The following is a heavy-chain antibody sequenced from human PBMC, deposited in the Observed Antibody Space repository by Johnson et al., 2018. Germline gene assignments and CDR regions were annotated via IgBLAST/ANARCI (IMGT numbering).Heavy chain of an antibody. J-gene: IGHJ6*02. D-gene: IGHD6-13*01. Sequence: VQLQESGGGLVQXGGSLKLXCAASGFTFSGSAMHWVRQASGKGLEWVGRIRSKANSYATAYAASVKGRFTISRDDSKNTAYLQMNSLKTEDTAVYFCTRIAEWGAYYYYGMDVWGQGTTVTVSS. CDR2: IRSKANSYAT. V-gene: IGHV3-73*02. CDR1: GFTFSGSA. CDR3: TRIAEWGAYYYYGMDV.